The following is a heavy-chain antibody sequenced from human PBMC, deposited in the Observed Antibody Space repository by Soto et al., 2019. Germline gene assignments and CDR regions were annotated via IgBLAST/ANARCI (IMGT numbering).Heavy chain of an antibody. CDR2: IIPIFGTA. CDR3: ASQAAAGSGRFFFDY. D-gene: IGHD6-13*01. J-gene: IGHJ4*02. Sequence: QVQLVQSGAEVKKPGSSVKVSCKASRGTFSSYAISWVRQAPGQGLEWMGGIIPIFGTANYAQKFQGRVTITAAESTSTAYMELSSLRSEDTAVYYCASQAAAGSGRFFFDYWGQGTLVTVSS. CDR1: RGTFSSYA. V-gene: IGHV1-69*01.